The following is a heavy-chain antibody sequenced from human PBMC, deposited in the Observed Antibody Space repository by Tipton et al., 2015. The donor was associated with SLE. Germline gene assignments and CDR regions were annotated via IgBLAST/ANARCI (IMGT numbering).Heavy chain of an antibody. CDR2: IYYSGST. CDR1: GGSISSHY. J-gene: IGHJ4*02. Sequence: TLSLTCTVSGGSISSHYWSWIRQPPGKGLEWIGYIYYSGSTNYNPSLKSRVTISVDTSKNQFSLKLSSVTAADTAVYYCARHHYSGGAQYYFDYWGQGTLVTVSS. V-gene: IGHV4-59*11. D-gene: IGHD2-15*01. CDR3: ARHHYSGGAQYYFDY.